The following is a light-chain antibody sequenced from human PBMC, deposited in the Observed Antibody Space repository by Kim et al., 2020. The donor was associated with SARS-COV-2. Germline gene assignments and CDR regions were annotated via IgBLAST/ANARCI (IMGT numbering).Light chain of an antibody. CDR1: QSFSSGY. J-gene: IGKJ1*01. V-gene: IGKV3-20*01. Sequence: SPGERATLSGRASQSFSSGYLAWYQQKPGHAPRLLIYGASSRATGIPDRFSGSGSGTDFTLTISRLEPEDSAVYYCQQYHNSPRTFGQGTKVDIK. CDR3: QQYHNSPRT. CDR2: GAS.